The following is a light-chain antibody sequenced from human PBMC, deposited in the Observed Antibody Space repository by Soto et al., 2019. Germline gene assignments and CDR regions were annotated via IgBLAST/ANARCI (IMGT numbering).Light chain of an antibody. Sequence: FQMTQSPSSLSASVGDRVTITCRASQSINTYLNWYQFKPGKAPKLLIFSSSNWQTGVPSRFSGSGSGTHFTLTITRLQPEDSATYYCQQSNSTRFTFGPGTQVEI. J-gene: IGKJ3*01. CDR3: QQSNSTRFT. CDR2: SSS. V-gene: IGKV1-39*01. CDR1: QSINTY.